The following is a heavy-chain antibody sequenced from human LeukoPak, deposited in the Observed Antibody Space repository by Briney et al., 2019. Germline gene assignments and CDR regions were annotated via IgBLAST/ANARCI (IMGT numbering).Heavy chain of an antibody. CDR1: GFTFSSYW. D-gene: IGHD6-19*01. CDR2: IKQDGSEK. V-gene: IGHV3-7*01. Sequence: GGSLRLSCAASGFTFSSYWMSWVRQAPGEGLEWVANIKQDGSEKYYVDSVKGRFTISRDNATNSLYLQMNSLRAEDTAVYYCAREVSSGWYYFDYWGQGTLVTVSS. J-gene: IGHJ4*02. CDR3: AREVSSGWYYFDY.